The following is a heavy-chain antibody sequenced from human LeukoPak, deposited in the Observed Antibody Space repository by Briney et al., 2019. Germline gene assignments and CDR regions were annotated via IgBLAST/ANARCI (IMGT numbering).Heavy chain of an antibody. CDR2: ISSSGSTI. CDR3: AREIRYFDWVDY. J-gene: IGHJ4*02. D-gene: IGHD3-9*01. CDR1: GFTFSDCY. Sequence: GGSLRLSCAASGFTFSDCYMSWIRQAPGKGLEWLSCISSSGSTIYYADSVKGRFTISRDNAKNSLYLQMNSLRAEDTAVYYCAREIRYFDWVDYWGQGTLVTVSS. V-gene: IGHV3-11*01.